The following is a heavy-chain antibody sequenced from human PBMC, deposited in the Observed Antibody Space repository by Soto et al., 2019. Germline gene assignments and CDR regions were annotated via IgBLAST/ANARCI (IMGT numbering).Heavy chain of an antibody. D-gene: IGHD3-10*01. CDR3: AGSDVLLWFGELSSFDY. CDR1: GFTVSSNY. CDR2: IYSGGST. J-gene: IGHJ4*02. Sequence: GGSPRLSCAASGFTVSSNYMSWVRQAPGKGLEWVSVIYSGGSTYYADSVKGRFTISRHNSKNTLYLQMNSLRAEDTAVYYCAGSDVLLWFGELSSFDYWGQGTLVTVSS. V-gene: IGHV3-53*04.